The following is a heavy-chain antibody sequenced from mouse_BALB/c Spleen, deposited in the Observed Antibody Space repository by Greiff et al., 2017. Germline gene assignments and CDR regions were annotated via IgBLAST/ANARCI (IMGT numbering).Heavy chain of an antibody. CDR3: ARRDYERMDY. CDR1: GFTFSSFG. V-gene: IGHV5-17*02. D-gene: IGHD2-4*01. Sequence: VQLKESGGGLVQPGGSRKLSCAASGFTFSSFGMHWVRQAPEKGLEWVAYISSGSSTIYYADTVKGRFTISRDNPKNTLFLQMTSLRSEDTAMYYCARRDYERMDYWGQGTSVTVSS. CDR2: ISSGSSTI. J-gene: IGHJ4*01.